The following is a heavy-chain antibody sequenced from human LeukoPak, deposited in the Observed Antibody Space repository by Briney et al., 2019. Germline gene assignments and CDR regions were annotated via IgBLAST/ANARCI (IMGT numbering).Heavy chain of an antibody. CDR3: ATDLITGAHGHY. Sequence: GASVKVSCTVSGYTLTELSMHWVRQAPGKGLEWMGGFDPEDGETIYAQKFQGRVTMTEDTSTDTAYMELSSLRSEDTAVYYCATDLITGAHGHYWGQGTLVTVSS. V-gene: IGHV1-24*01. J-gene: IGHJ4*02. CDR1: GYTLTELS. D-gene: IGHD1-14*01. CDR2: FDPEDGET.